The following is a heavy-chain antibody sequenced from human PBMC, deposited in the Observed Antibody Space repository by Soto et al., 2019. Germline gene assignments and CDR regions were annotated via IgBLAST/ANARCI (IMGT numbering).Heavy chain of an antibody. CDR1: GGTFYTYT. V-gene: IGHV1-69*15. D-gene: IGHD5-18*01. J-gene: IGHJ4*02. CDR2: ITPIYPTT. Sequence: QVQLVQSGAEVRKPGSSVQVSCKASGGTFYTYTFSWVRQAPGQGLEWMGIITPIYPTTNYAEKFQGRLTVTADGSTNTAYMELNSLTSEDTAVYYCARIPRYSFPTSDDLDSWGQGTLVTVSS. CDR3: ARIPRYSFPTSDDLDS.